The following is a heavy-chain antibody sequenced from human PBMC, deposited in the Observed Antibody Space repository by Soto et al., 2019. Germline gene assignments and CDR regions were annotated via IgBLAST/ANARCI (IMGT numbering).Heavy chain of an antibody. CDR2: ISGSGGST. Sequence: PGGSLRLSCAASGFTFSSYAMSWVRQAPGKGLEWVSAISGSGGSTYYADSVKGRFTISRDNSKNTLYLQMNSLRAEDTAVYYCAKVPDMVRGVIVDYWGQGTLVTVSS. CDR3: AKVPDMVRGVIVDY. CDR1: GFTFSSYA. V-gene: IGHV3-23*01. J-gene: IGHJ4*02. D-gene: IGHD3-10*01.